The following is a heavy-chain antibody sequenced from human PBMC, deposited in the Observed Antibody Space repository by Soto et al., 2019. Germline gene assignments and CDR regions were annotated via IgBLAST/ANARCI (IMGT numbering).Heavy chain of an antibody. V-gene: IGHV3-30*18. CDR1: GFTFSSHG. CDR3: AKGFSAVAATG. J-gene: IGHJ4*02. Sequence: GGSLRLSCAASGFTFSSHGMHWVRQAPGKGLEWVAVISYDGSNKYYADSVKGRFTISRDNSKNTLYLQMNSLRAEDTAVYYCAKGFSAVAATGWGQGTLVTVSS. D-gene: IGHD6-19*01. CDR2: ISYDGSNK.